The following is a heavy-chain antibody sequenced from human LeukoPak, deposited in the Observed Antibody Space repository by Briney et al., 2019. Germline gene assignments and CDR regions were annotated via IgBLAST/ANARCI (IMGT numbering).Heavy chain of an antibody. V-gene: IGHV4-38-2*02. CDR2: IYHSEST. Sequence: SETLSLTCTVSGYSISSGYYWGWIRQPPGKGLEWIGSIYHSESTYYNVSLRSRVTISVDMSKNQFSLKLSSVTAADTAVYYCARDSGTTGEVKFDPWGQGTLVTVSS. J-gene: IGHJ5*02. CDR1: GYSISSGYY. D-gene: IGHD3-10*01. CDR3: ARDSGTTGEVKFDP.